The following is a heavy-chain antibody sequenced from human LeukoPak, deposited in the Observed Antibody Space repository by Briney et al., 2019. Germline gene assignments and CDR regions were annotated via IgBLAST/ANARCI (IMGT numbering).Heavy chain of an antibody. V-gene: IGHV3-53*04. CDR1: GFTVSSKY. CDR3: AGQIVASFAFDI. D-gene: IGHD2/OR15-2a*01. Sequence: GGSLRLSCAASGFTVSSKYMSWVRQAPGKGLEWVSVIYSGGPTFYADSVKGRFTISRHNSKNTLYLQMNSLRVDDTAVYYCAGQIVASFAFDIWGQGTMVTVSS. CDR2: IYSGGPT. J-gene: IGHJ3*02.